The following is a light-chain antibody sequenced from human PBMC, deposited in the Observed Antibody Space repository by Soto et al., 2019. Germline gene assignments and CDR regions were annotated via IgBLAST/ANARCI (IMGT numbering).Light chain of an antibody. J-gene: IGKJ4*01. V-gene: IGKV2-28*01. Sequence: DIVMPQSPLSLSVTPGEPASISCRSSQSLLHTNGYNYLDWYLQKPGQSPQLLIYLGSNRASGVPDRFSGSGSGTDFTLKISRVEAEDVGVYYCMRALETPLTFGGGTKVEIK. CDR3: MRALETPLT. CDR2: LGS. CDR1: QSLLHTNGYNY.